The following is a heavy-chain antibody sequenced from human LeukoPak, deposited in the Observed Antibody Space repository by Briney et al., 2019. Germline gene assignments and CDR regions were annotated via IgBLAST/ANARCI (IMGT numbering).Heavy chain of an antibody. CDR2: INPSGGST. CDR3: ARGSKDIVVVTAINDAFDI. D-gene: IGHD2-21*02. V-gene: IGHV1-46*01. CDR1: GYTFTSYY. J-gene: IGHJ3*02. Sequence: ASVKVSCKASGYTFTSYYMHWVRQAPGQGLEWMGIINPSGGSTSYAQKFQGRVTMTRGTSTSTVYMELSSLRSEDTAVYYCARGSKDIVVVTAINDAFDIWGQGTMVTVFS.